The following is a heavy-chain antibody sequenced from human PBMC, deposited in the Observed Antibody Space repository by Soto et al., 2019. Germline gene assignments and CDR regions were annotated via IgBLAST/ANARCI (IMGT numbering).Heavy chain of an antibody. CDR2: ISGSGGST. CDR1: GFTFSSYA. V-gene: IGHV3-23*01. CDR3: ARRTSGWYLDY. Sequence: EVQLLESGGGLVQPGGSLRLSCAASGFTFSSYAMSWVRQAPGKGLEWVLVISGSGGSTYYADSVKGRFTISRDNSKNTLYLQMNSLRAEDTAVYYCARRTSGWYLDYWGQGTLVTVSS. J-gene: IGHJ4*02. D-gene: IGHD6-19*01.